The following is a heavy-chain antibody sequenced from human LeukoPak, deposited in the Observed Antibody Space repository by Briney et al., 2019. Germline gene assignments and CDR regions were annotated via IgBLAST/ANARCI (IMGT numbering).Heavy chain of an antibody. V-gene: IGHV3-30*04. CDR2: ISYDGSNK. J-gene: IGHJ6*02. D-gene: IGHD5-18*01. Sequence: GGSLRLSCAASGFTFSSYAMHWVRQAPGKGLEWVAVISYDGSNKYYADSVRGRFTISRDNSKNTLYLQMNSLRAEDTAVYYCAREEIRDYYGMDVWGQGTTVTVSS. CDR1: GFTFSSYA. CDR3: AREEIRDYYGMDV.